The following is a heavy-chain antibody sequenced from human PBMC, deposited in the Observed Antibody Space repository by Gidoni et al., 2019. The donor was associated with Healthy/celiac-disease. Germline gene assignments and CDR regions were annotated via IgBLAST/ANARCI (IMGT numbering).Heavy chain of an antibody. D-gene: IGHD3-9*01. CDR1: GFTFSSYS. V-gene: IGHV3-48*01. J-gene: IGHJ4*02. CDR3: ARPDFDWPNAQFDY. Sequence: EVQLVESGGGLVEPGGSLSLSCAASGFTFSSYSINWVRQAPGKGLEWVAYIMSISSTIYYADSVKGRFTITRDKAKNSLYLQMNSLRAEDTAVYYCARPDFDWPNAQFDYWGQGTLVTVSS. CDR2: IMSISSTI.